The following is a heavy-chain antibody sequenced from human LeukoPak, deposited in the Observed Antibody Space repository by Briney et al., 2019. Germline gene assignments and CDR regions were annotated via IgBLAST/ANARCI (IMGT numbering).Heavy chain of an antibody. CDR2: ISWNSDSI. CDR1: GFTFDVYA. J-gene: IGHJ4*02. Sequence: GGSLRLSCAAAGFTFDVYAMHWVRQAPGKGLEWVSGISWNSDSIGYADSVKRRFTISRDNAKNSLYLQMNSLRAEDTALYYCAKVSGVDFWSGYYDYWGQGTLVTVSS. CDR3: AKVSGVDFWSGYYDY. D-gene: IGHD3-3*01. V-gene: IGHV3-9*01.